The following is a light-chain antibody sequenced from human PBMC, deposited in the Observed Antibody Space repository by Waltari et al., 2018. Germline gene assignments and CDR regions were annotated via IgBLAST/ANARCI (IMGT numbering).Light chain of an antibody. CDR2: DDR. CDR1: NLGSKS. Sequence: SYVLTQPPSVSVAPGQTASITCGGNNLGSKSVHWYQQKPGQAPVLVVYDDRGRPSGVPERYSGSKSGNTATLSISGVEAGDEADYFCQVWDSSSDHWVFGGGTKLTAL. CDR3: QVWDSSSDHWV. V-gene: IGLV3-21*02. J-gene: IGLJ3*02.